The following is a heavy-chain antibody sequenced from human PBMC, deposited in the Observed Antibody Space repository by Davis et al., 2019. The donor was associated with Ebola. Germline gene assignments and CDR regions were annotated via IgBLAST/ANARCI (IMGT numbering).Heavy chain of an antibody. V-gene: IGHV1-2*06. Sequence: AASVKVSCKASGYTFTGYYMHWVRQAPGQGLEWMGRINPNSGGTNYAQKFQGRVTMTRDTSISTAYMELSRLRSDDTAVYYCARSRLWFGAWHGMDVWGKGTTVTVSS. J-gene: IGHJ6*04. CDR3: ARSRLWFGAWHGMDV. CDR2: INPNSGGT. D-gene: IGHD3-10*01. CDR1: GYTFTGYY.